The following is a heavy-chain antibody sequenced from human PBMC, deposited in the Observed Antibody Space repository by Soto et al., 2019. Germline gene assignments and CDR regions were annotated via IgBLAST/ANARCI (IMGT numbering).Heavy chain of an antibody. V-gene: IGHV1-3*01. CDR1: GYTFTNYA. CDR3: VRVGGSSDSSGYNY. J-gene: IGHJ4*02. D-gene: IGHD3-22*01. Sequence: ASVKVSCKASGYTFTNYAIHWVRQAPGQRLECMGWINAANGNTRFSQKFQGRVTFSRDTSASTAYMELSSLRSEDTAVYYCVRVGGSSDSSGYNYWGQGTLVTVSS. CDR2: INAANGNT.